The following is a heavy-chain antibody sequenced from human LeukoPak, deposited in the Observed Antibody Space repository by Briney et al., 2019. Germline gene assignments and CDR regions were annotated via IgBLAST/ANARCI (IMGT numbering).Heavy chain of an antibody. CDR1: GFTFSSYW. J-gene: IGHJ4*02. V-gene: IGHV3-7*01. CDR3: ARDRDFWSGYWIDH. Sequence: RGSLRLSCAASGFTFSSYWMSWVRQAPGKGLEWVANIKQDVSAKYYVDSVKGRFTISRDNAKNSLYLQMNSLRAQDTAVYYXARDRDFWSGYWIDHWGQGTLVTVSS. CDR2: IKQDVSAK. D-gene: IGHD3-3*01.